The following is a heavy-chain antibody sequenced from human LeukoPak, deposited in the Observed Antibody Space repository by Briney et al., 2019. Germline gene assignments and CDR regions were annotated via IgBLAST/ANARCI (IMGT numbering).Heavy chain of an antibody. CDR3: AILRRREYYFDY. CDR1: GGSISSYY. D-gene: IGHD2-8*01. J-gene: IGHJ4*02. CDR2: IYYSGST. Sequence: SETLSLTCTVSGGSISSYYWSWIRQPPGKGLEWIGYIYYSGSTNYNPSLKSRVTISVDTSKNQFSLKLSSVTAADTAVYYCAILRRREYYFDYWGQGTLVTVSS. V-gene: IGHV4-59*01.